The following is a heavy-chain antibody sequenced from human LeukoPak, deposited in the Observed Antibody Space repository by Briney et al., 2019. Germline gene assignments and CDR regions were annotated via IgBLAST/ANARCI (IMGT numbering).Heavy chain of an antibody. CDR2: IYYSGST. J-gene: IGHJ4*02. CDR3: ARGAGRWLQSGFDY. V-gene: IGHV4-30-4*01. CDR1: GGSISSGDYY. Sequence: SQTLSLTCTVSGGSISSGDYYWSWIRQPPGKGLEWIGYIYYSGSTYYNPSLKSRATISVDTSKNQFSLKLSSVTAADTAVYYCARGAGRWLQSGFDYWGQGTLVTVSS. D-gene: IGHD5-24*01.